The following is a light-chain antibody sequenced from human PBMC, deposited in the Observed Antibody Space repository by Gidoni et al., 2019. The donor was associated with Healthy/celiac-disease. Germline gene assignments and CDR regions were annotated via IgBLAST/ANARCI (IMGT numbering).Light chain of an antibody. J-gene: IGKJ4*01. V-gene: IGKV1-5*03. CDR2: KAS. Sequence: DIQMPHSPSTLSASVGDRVTITCRASQSSSRWLAWYQQKPGKAPKLLINKASSLESGVPTRFSGSGAGTEFTLTISSLQPDDFATYYCQQYNRYSTFXGXTKVEIK. CDR3: QQYNRYST. CDR1: QSSSRW.